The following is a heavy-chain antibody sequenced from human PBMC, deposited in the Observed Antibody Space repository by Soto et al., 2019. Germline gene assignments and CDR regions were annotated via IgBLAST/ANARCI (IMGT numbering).Heavy chain of an antibody. CDR3: AHTLGIAGPPDY. CDR2: IYHSGST. CDR1: GGSISSGGYS. J-gene: IGHJ4*02. D-gene: IGHD6-13*01. V-gene: IGHV4-30-2*01. Sequence: SETLSLTCAVSGGSISSGGYSWSWIRQPPGKGLEWIGYIYHSGSTYYNPSLKSRVTISVDRSKNQFSLKLSSVTAADTATYYCAHTLGIAGPPDYWGQGTLVTVSS.